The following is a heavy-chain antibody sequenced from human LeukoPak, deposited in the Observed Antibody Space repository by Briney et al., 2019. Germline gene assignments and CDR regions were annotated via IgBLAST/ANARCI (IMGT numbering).Heavy chain of an antibody. CDR3: ARVPTAVDTAMVTAY. CDR1: GGTFSSYA. Sequence: SVKVSCKASGGTFSSYAINWARQAPGQGLEWMGRIIPILGIPNYAQQFQGRVTITADKSTSTAYMELSSLRSDDTAVYYCARVPTAVDTAMVTAYWGQGTLVTVSS. CDR2: IIPILGIP. V-gene: IGHV1-69*04. D-gene: IGHD5-18*01. J-gene: IGHJ4*02.